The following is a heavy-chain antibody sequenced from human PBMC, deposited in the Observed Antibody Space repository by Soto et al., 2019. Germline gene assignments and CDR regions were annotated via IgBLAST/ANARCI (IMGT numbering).Heavy chain of an antibody. CDR2: VNHRGST. V-gene: IGHV4-34*01. Sequence: SETLSLTCAVYGGSFSGYYWTWIRQSPGKGLEWIGNVNHRGSTNYNVSLQSRVTISVDTSQNQFSLKLDSVTAADTAVYYCARDGFCSGGTCRIGNWFDHWGQGTLVTVSS. D-gene: IGHD2-15*01. CDR3: ARDGFCSGGTCRIGNWFDH. J-gene: IGHJ5*02. CDR1: GGSFSGYY.